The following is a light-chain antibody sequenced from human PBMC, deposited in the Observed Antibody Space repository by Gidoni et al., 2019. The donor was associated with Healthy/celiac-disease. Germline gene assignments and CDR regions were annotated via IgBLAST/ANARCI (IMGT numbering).Light chain of an antibody. V-gene: IGKV2-28*01. J-gene: IGKJ4*01. CDR3: MQALQTPIT. Sequence: DIVMTQSPLSLPVTPGEPASISCRSSQSLLHSNEYNYLDWYVQKPGQSPQLLIYLGSNRASGVPDRFSGSGSGTDFTLKISRVEAEDVGVYYCMQALQTPITFGGGTKVEIK. CDR1: QSLLHSNEYNY. CDR2: LGS.